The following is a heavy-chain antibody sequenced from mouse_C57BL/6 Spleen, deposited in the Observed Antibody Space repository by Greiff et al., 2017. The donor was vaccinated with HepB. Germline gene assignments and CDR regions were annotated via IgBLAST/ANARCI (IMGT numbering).Heavy chain of an antibody. D-gene: IGHD2-3*01. J-gene: IGHJ4*01. Sequence: DVMLVESEGGLVQPGSSMKLSCTASGFTFSDYYMAWVRQVPEKGLEWVANINYDGSSTYYLDSLKSRFIISSNNAKNILYLQMSSMKSEDTATYYCAGVLAGDGLYAMDYWGQGTSVTVSS. V-gene: IGHV5-16*01. CDR2: INYDGSST. CDR1: GFTFSDYY. CDR3: AGVLAGDGLYAMDY.